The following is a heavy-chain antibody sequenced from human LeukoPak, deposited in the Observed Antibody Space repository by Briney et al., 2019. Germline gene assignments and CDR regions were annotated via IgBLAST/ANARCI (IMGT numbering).Heavy chain of an antibody. Sequence: ASVKVSCKASGYTFTNYALHWVRQAPGQRLEWMGWINAGNGNTKYSQRFQGRVTFTRDTSASTAYMELSSLRSEDTAVYYCARLGYSGYDPLGIVDYWGQGTLVTVSS. J-gene: IGHJ4*02. CDR2: INAGNGNT. V-gene: IGHV1-3*01. D-gene: IGHD5-12*01. CDR1: GYTFTNYA. CDR3: ARLGYSGYDPLGIVDY.